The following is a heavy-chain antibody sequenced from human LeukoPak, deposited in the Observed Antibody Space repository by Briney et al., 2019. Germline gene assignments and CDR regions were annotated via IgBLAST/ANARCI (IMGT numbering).Heavy chain of an antibody. CDR1: GFTCSSYA. Sequence: GGSLRLSCAASGFTCSSYAMSWVRQAPGKGLEWVSAISGSGGSTYYADSVKGRFTISRDNSKNTLYLQMNSLRAEDTAVYYCAKVGVDHYYYMDVWGKGTTVTVSS. V-gene: IGHV3-23*01. CDR3: AKVGVDHYYYMDV. D-gene: IGHD3-16*01. CDR2: ISGSGGST. J-gene: IGHJ6*03.